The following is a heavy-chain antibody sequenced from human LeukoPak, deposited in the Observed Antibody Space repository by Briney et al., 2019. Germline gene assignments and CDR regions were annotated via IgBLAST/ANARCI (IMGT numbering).Heavy chain of an antibody. CDR1: GGSISSSSYY. CDR3: ARGDYLLGY. V-gene: IGHV4-61*02. J-gene: IGHJ4*02. Sequence: PSETLSLTCTVSGGSISSSSYYWSWIRQPAGKGLEWIGRIYTSGSTNYNPSLKSRVTMSVDTSKNQFSLKLSSVTAADTAVYYCARGDYLLGYWGQGTLVTVSS. CDR2: IYTSGST. D-gene: IGHD3-10*01.